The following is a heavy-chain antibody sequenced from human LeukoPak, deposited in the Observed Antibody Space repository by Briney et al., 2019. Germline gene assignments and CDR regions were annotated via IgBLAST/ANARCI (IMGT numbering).Heavy chain of an antibody. V-gene: IGHV4-34*01. CDR3: ASGYSGHDY. D-gene: IGHD2-15*01. Sequence: SETLSLTCAVYGGSFSGYYWSWIRQPPGKGLEWIGEINHSGSTHYNPSLKSRVTISVDTSKNQFSLKLSSVTAADTAVYYCASGYSGHDYWGQGTLVTVSS. J-gene: IGHJ4*02. CDR1: GGSFSGYY. CDR2: INHSGST.